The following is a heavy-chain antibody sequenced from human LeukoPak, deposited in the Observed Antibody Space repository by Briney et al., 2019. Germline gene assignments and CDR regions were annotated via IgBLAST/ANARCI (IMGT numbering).Heavy chain of an antibody. D-gene: IGHD6-19*01. J-gene: IGHJ5*02. CDR2: IYTSGST. CDR1: GGSISSYY. V-gene: IGHV4-4*07. CDR3: ARDPSSGWYPRNNWFDP. Sequence: PSETLSLTCAVSGGSISSYYWSWIRQPAGKGLEWIGRIYTSGSTNYNPSLKSRVTMSVDTSKNQFSLKLSSVTAADTAVYYCARDPSSGWYPRNNWFDPWGQGTLVTVSS.